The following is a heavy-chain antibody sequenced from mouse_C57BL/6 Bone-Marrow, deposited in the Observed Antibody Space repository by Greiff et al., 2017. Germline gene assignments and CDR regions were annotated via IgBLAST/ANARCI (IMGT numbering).Heavy chain of an antibody. D-gene: IGHD3-2*02. CDR3: ARGRQLRLGYYFDY. CDR2: IYPRSGNT. CDR1: GYTFTSYG. V-gene: IGHV1-81*01. J-gene: IGHJ2*01. Sequence: QVQLQQSGAELARPGASVKLSCKASGYTFTSYGISWVKQRTGQGLEWIGEIYPRSGNTYYNEKFKGKATLTADKSSSTAYMELRSLTSEDSAVYFCARGRQLRLGYYFDYWGQGTTLTVSS.